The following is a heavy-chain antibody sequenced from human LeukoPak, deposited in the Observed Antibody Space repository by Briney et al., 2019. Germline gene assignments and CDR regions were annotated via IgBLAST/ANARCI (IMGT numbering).Heavy chain of an antibody. Sequence: ASVKVSCKASGYTFTGYHMHWVRLAPGQGLEWMGWINPNSGGTNYAQKFQGRVTMTRDTSISTAYMELSRLRSDDTAVYYCARVAVAGGFDYWGQGTLVTVSS. D-gene: IGHD6-19*01. V-gene: IGHV1-2*02. CDR1: GYTFTGYH. CDR2: INPNSGGT. J-gene: IGHJ4*02. CDR3: ARVAVAGGFDY.